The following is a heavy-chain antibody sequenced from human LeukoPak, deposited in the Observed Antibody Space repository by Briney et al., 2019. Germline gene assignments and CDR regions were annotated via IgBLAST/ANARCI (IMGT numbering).Heavy chain of an antibody. CDR3: ARSLYCSGGSCYCDY. J-gene: IGHJ4*02. Sequence: PSETLSLTCTVSGGSISSYYWSWIRQPPGKGLEWIGYIYYSGSTNYNPSLKSRVTISVDTSKNQFSLKPSSVTAADTAVYYCARSLYCSGGSCYCDYWGQGTLVTVSS. CDR2: IYYSGST. D-gene: IGHD2-15*01. CDR1: GGSISSYY. V-gene: IGHV4-59*01.